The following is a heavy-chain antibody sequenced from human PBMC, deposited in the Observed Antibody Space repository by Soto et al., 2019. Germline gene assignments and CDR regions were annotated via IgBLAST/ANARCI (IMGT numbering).Heavy chain of an antibody. CDR3: ERAHRSGSKSLFDY. J-gene: IGHJ4*02. Sequence: GGSLRLSCAASGFTFSSYSMNWVRQAPGKGLEWVSSISSSSSYIYYADSVKGRFTISRDNAKNSLYLQMNSLRAEDTAVYYCERAHRSGSKSLFDYWGQGTLDPVSS. CDR1: GFTFSSYS. D-gene: IGHD1-26*01. V-gene: IGHV3-21*01. CDR2: ISSSSSYI.